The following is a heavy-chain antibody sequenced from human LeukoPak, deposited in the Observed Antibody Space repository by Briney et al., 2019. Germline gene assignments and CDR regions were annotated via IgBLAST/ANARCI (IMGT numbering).Heavy chain of an antibody. Sequence: PGGSLRLSCAASGFTFSSYSMNWVRQAPGKGLEWVSYIISSSSTISYADSVKGRFTISRDNAKNSLFLQMNSLRAEDTAVYYCAAYGDYYYWGQGTLVTVSS. J-gene: IGHJ4*02. CDR2: IISSSSTI. D-gene: IGHD4-17*01. CDR3: AAYGDYYY. CDR1: GFTFSSYS. V-gene: IGHV3-48*01.